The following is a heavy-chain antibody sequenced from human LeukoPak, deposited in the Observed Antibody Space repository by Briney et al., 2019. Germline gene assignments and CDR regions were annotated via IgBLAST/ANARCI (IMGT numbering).Heavy chain of an antibody. CDR3: ARVGGYSGYNFDX. V-gene: IGHV1-2*06. CDR1: GYTFTGYY. Sequence: ASVKVSCKASGYTFTGYYIHWVRQAPGQGLEWMGRINPNSGGTNYVQKFQGRVTMTRDTSISTAYMELSRLRSDDTAVYYCARVGGYSGYNFDXWGQGTLVTVSS. J-gene: IGHJ4*02. D-gene: IGHD5-12*01. CDR2: INPNSGGT.